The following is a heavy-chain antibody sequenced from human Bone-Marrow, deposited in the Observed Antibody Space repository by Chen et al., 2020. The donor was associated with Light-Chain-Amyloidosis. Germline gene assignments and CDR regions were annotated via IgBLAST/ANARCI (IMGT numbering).Heavy chain of an antibody. CDR2: ISSSSSYM. CDR1: GFTFRSYS. D-gene: IGHD3-3*01. CDR3: ASYDPRTYYYYYMDV. V-gene: IGHV3-21*01. Sequence: EVQMVGSGGGLVTPGGYLRLSCAASGFTFRSYSMNGVRQAPGKGLAWVSSISSSSSYMYYAASVKCRFTISRDNAKNSLYLQMNSLRDEDTAVYYCASYDPRTYYYYYMDVWGKGTTVTVSS. J-gene: IGHJ6*03.